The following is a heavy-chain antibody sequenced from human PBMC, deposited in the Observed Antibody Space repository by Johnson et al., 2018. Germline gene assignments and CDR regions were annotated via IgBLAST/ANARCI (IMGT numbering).Heavy chain of an antibody. D-gene: IGHD6-6*01. J-gene: IGHJ6*04. Sequence: VQLVQSGGGVVQPGRSLRLSCAASGFTVSSNYMRWVRQAPGKGLARVSVIYSGGSTYYADSVTGRFTISRDTSKNTVYLQMNSLRAEEKAVSYCAREGSIAARLSYYYYGMDVWGKGTTVTVSS. CDR1: GFTVSSNY. CDR2: IYSGGST. CDR3: AREGSIAARLSYYYYGMDV. V-gene: IGHV3-66*02.